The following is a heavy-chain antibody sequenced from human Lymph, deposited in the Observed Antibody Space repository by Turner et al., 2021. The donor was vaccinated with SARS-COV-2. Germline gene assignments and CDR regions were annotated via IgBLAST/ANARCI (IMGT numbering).Heavy chain of an antibody. D-gene: IGHD6-6*01. CDR3: TRGETIAAHYDY. CDR1: GGTFSTYT. CDR2: IIPIFGTA. V-gene: IGHV1-69*01. Sequence: QVLLVKSGAEVTKPGSSVTVSCKASGGTFSTYTISWVRQAPGQGLEWMGGIIPIFGTATYAQKFQGRVTITAEESTSTAYMELSSLRSEDTAVYYCTRGETIAAHYDYWGQGTLVTVSS. J-gene: IGHJ4*02.